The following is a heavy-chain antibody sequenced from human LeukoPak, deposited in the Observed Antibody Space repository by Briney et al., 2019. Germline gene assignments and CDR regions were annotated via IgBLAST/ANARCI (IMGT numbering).Heavy chain of an antibody. V-gene: IGHV3-48*03. CDR1: GFTFSSYE. D-gene: IGHD5-18*01. CDR3: ARVGERIQLWFGAFDI. J-gene: IGHJ3*02. Sequence: PGGSLSLSCAASGFTFSSYEMNWVRQAPGKGLEWVSYISSSGSTIYYADSVKGRFTISRDNAKNSLYLQMNSLRAEDTAVYYCARVGERIQLWFGAFDIWGQGTMVTVSS. CDR2: ISSSGSTI.